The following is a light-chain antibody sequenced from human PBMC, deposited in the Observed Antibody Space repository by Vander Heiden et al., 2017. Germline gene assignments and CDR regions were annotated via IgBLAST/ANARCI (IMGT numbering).Light chain of an antibody. V-gene: IGLV4-69*01. Sequence: QLVVPQSPSASASLGASVKLPCILSSGHSNYAIAWHQHQPEKGPRDLGKVNREGTHRKGGGIPDRFSGSSSGAERYLTISTLQPEDEADYYCQTGDIGIVIIGGGTKLTVL. CDR3: QTGDIGIVI. CDR2: VNREGTH. CDR1: SGHSNYA. J-gene: IGLJ2*01.